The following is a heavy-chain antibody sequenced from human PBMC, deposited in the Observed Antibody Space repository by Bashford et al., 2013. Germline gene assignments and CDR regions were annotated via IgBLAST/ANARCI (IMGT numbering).Heavy chain of an antibody. D-gene: IGHD1-26*01. CDR2: ISAYNGNT. CDR3: ASVLGGGQWELLHYGMDV. CDR1: GYTFTSYG. J-gene: IGHJ6*02. Sequence: ASVKVSCKASGYTFTSYGISWVRQAPGQGLEWMGWISAYNGNTNYAQKLQGRVTMTTDTSTSTAYMELRSLRSDDTAVYYCASVLGGGQWELLHYGMDVWGQGTTVTVSS. V-gene: IGHV1-18*04.